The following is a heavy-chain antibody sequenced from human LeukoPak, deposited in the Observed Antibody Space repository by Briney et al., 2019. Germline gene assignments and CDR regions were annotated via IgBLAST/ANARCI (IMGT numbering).Heavy chain of an antibody. CDR2: IRNDGSNK. V-gene: IGHV3-30*02. CDR3: AKDRVDFWSGSSLVAAYFDY. CDR1: GFIFSSYG. D-gene: IGHD3-3*01. J-gene: IGHJ4*02. Sequence: GGSLRLSCAASGFIFSSYGMHWVRQAPGKGLEWVAFIRNDGSNKYYADSVKGRFTISRDNSKNTLYLQMNSLRAEDTAVYYCAKDRVDFWSGSSLVAAYFDYWGQGTLVTVSS.